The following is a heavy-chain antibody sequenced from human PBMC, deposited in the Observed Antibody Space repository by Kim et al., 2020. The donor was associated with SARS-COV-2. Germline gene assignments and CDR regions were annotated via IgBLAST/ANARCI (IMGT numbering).Heavy chain of an antibody. CDR2: ISSSSTNI. D-gene: IGHD2-21*01. V-gene: IGHV3-48*03. Sequence: GGSLRLSCAASGFTFGTYEMNWVRQVPGKGLEWISYISSSSTNILYANSVKGRFTISRDNAKNSLYLQMNSLRGEDTATYYCVRSTVVNSQRIHFDSWG. J-gene: IGHJ4*01. CDR3: VRSTVVNSQRIHFDS. CDR1: GFTFGTYE.